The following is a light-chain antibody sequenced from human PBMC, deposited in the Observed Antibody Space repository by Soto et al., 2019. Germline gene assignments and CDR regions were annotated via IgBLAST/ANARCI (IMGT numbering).Light chain of an antibody. CDR3: QQYGSSPAYT. V-gene: IGKV3-20*01. J-gene: IGKJ2*01. CDR1: QSVSSSY. Sequence: EIVLTQSPGTLSLSPGARATLSCRASQSVSSSYLAWYQQKPGQAPRLLIYGASSRATGIPDRFRGSGSGTDFTLTISSLEPEDGALYYCQQYGSSPAYTFGQGSKLDSK. CDR2: GAS.